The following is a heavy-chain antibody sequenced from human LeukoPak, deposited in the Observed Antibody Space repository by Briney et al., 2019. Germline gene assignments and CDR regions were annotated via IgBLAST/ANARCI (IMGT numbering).Heavy chain of an antibody. J-gene: IGHJ4*02. V-gene: IGHV1-2*06. CDR3: ARNIAVAAKEVDY. CDR2: INPNSGGT. Sequence: GASVKVSCKASGYTFTGYYMHWVRQAPGQRLEWMGRINPNSGGTNYAQKFQGRVTMTRDTSISTAYMELSRLRSDDTAVYYCARNIAVAAKEVDYWGQGTLVTVSS. D-gene: IGHD6-19*01. CDR1: GYTFTGYY.